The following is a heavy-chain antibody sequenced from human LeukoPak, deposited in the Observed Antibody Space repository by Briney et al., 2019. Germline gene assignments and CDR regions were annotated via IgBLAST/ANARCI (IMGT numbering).Heavy chain of an antibody. J-gene: IGHJ5*02. CDR3: ARAFNPNYYDSSGYFNWFDP. Sequence: SETLSLTCTVSGGSISSGSYYWSWIRQPAGKGLEWIGRIYTSGSTNYNPSLKSRVTISVDTSKNQFSLKLSSVTAADTAVYYCARAFNPNYYDSSGYFNWFDPWGQGTLVTVSS. V-gene: IGHV4-61*02. D-gene: IGHD3-22*01. CDR2: IYTSGST. CDR1: GGSISSGSYY.